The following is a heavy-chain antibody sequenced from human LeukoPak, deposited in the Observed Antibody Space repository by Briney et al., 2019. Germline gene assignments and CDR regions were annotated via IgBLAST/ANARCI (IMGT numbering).Heavy chain of an antibody. J-gene: IGHJ4*02. CDR1: GFTFSDSY. Sequence: GGSLRLSCAASGFTFSDSYMSWIRQAPGKGLEWASYISSSSSYTNYADSVKGRFTISRDNAKNSLYLQMNSLRAEDTAVYYCARDSAAATYDFDYWGQGTLVTVSS. D-gene: IGHD6-13*01. V-gene: IGHV3-11*05. CDR2: ISSSSSYT. CDR3: ARDSAAATYDFDY.